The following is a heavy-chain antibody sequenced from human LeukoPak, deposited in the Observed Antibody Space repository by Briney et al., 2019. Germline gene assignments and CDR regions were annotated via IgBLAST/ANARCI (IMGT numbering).Heavy chain of an antibody. Sequence: GGSLRLSCAASGFTFSSYGMSWVRQAPGKGLEWVSGISSSGGSTYYADSVKGRFTISRDNSKNTVHLQMNRLRAEDTAVYYCARVRGSYSNGYWGQGTLVTVSS. V-gene: IGHV3-23*01. CDR2: ISSSGGST. CDR3: ARVRGSYSNGY. CDR1: GFTFSSYG. J-gene: IGHJ4*02. D-gene: IGHD1-26*01.